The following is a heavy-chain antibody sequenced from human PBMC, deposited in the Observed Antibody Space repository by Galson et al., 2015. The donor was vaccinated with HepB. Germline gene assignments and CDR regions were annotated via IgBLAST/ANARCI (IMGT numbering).Heavy chain of an antibody. V-gene: IGHV1-8*01. CDR2: MNPNSGNT. J-gene: IGHJ6*03. CDR3: ARGMVQGVIITSHYYYYYYMDV. Sequence: SVKVSCKASGYTFTSYDIDWVRQATGQGLEWMGWMNPNSGNTGYAQKFQGRVTMTRNTSISTAYMELSSLRSEDTAVYYCARGMVQGVIITSHYYYYYYMDVWGKGTTVTVSS. CDR1: GYTFTSYD. D-gene: IGHD3-10*01.